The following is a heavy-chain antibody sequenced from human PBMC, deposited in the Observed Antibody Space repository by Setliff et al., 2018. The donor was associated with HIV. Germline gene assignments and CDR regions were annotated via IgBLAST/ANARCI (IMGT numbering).Heavy chain of an antibody. Sequence: PGGSLRLSCTTSKFIFSTYWMHWVRQGPGKGLEWVSAISGSGGSTYYADSVKGRFTISRDNSKNTLYLQMNSLRAEDTAVYYCARGFDYAQRPPLYYFDYWGQGTLVTVSS. CDR3: ARGFDYAQRPPLYYFDY. CDR2: ISGSGGST. J-gene: IGHJ4*02. V-gene: IGHV3-23*01. CDR1: KFIFSTYW. D-gene: IGHD2-2*01.